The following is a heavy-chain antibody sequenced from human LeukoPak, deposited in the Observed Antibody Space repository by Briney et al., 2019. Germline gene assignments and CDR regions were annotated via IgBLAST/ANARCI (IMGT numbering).Heavy chain of an antibody. J-gene: IGHJ4*02. CDR1: GFTLSSYA. CDR3: ARGPHGRIYDILTGFDY. Sequence: GGSLRLSCAASGFTLSSYAMSWVRQAPGKGLEWVSAISDSGNTYHADSVKGRFTISRDSSKNTLFLQMNRLRPEDAAVYYCARGPHGRIYDILTGFDYWGQGTLVTVSS. D-gene: IGHD3-9*01. CDR2: ISDSGNT. V-gene: IGHV3-23*01.